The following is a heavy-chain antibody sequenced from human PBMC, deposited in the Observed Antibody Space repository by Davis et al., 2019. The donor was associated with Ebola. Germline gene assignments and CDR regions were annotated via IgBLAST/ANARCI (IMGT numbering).Heavy chain of an antibody. Sequence: MPGGSLRLSCTVSGGSISSYYWSWIRQPPGKGLERIGYIYYSGSTNYNPSLKSRVTISVDTSKNQFSLKLSSVTAADTAVYYCARRTGNWNQGVFDYWGQGTLVTVSS. CDR2: IYYSGST. J-gene: IGHJ4*02. CDR3: ARRTGNWNQGVFDY. CDR1: GGSISSYY. V-gene: IGHV4-59*08. D-gene: IGHD1-1*01.